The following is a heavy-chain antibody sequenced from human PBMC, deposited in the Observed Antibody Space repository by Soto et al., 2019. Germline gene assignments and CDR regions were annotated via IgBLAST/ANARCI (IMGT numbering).Heavy chain of an antibody. V-gene: IGHV3-7*03. J-gene: IGHJ4*02. Sequence: PGGSLRLSCAASGFTFSNYWMSWVRQAPGKGLEWVANIRQDGNEKYYVDSVKGRFTISRDNTKNSLYLQMNSLRAEDTAVYYCASIKSITISAVVNHHHFDYWGKGTLVTVSS. CDR3: ASIKSITISAVVNHHHFDY. D-gene: IGHD3-3*01. CDR2: IRQDGNEK. CDR1: GFTFSNYW.